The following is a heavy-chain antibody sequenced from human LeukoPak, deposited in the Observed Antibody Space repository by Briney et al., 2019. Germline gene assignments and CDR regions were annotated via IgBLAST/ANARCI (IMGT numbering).Heavy chain of an antibody. CDR1: GFTFDDYA. D-gene: IGHD5-12*01. CDR3: AREAVVNSGHDYFVSRWGYSPFDY. CDR2: ISWNSGSI. Sequence: PGRSLRLSCAASGFTFDDYAMHWVRQAPGWGLDWVAGISWNSGSIAYADSVKGRFTISRDNAKKSLYLQMNSLRVEDTAVYYCAREAVVNSGHDYFVSRWGYSPFDYWGQGTLVTVSS. J-gene: IGHJ4*02. V-gene: IGHV3-9*01.